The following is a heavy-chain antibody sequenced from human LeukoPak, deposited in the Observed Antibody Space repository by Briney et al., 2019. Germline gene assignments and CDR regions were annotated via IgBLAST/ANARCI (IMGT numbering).Heavy chain of an antibody. CDR2: INHSGST. CDR1: GRSFSGYY. CDR3: ASSYYDSSGYRPFPF. V-gene: IGHV4-34*01. J-gene: IGHJ4*02. D-gene: IGHD3-22*01. Sequence: SETLSLTCAVYGRSFSGYYWSWIRQPPGKGLEWIGEINHSGSTNYNPSLKSRVTIPVDTSKNQFSLKLSSVTAADTAVYYCASSYYDSSGYRPFPFRGQGTLVTVS.